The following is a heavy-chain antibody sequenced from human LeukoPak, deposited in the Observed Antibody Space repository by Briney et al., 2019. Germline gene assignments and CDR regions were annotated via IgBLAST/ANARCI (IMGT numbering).Heavy chain of an antibody. D-gene: IGHD1-20*01. Sequence: SVKVSCKASGGTFSSYAISWVRQAPGQGLEWMGRIIPILGIANYAQKFQGRVTITADKSTSTAYMELSSLRSEDTAVYYCARDPGPGIIDYWGQGTLVTVSS. V-gene: IGHV1-69*04. J-gene: IGHJ4*01. CDR3: ARDPGPGIIDY. CDR2: IIPILGIA. CDR1: GGTFSSYA.